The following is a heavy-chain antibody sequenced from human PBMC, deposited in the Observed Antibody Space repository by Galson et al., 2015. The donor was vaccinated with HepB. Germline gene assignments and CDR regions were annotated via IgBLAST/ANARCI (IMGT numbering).Heavy chain of an antibody. CDR3: ARTSGYNYGDYYYYGMDV. J-gene: IGHJ6*02. CDR2: IDWDDKK. Sequence: PALVKPTQTLTLTCSCSGFSLTTSAMRVSWIRQPPGKALEWLARIDWDDKKFYSISLRTRLTISKDTSKNQVVLTMTDMDPVDTATYFCARTSGYNYGDYYYYGMDVWGQGTTVTVSS. V-gene: IGHV2-70*04. CDR1: GFSLTTSAMR. D-gene: IGHD5-18*01.